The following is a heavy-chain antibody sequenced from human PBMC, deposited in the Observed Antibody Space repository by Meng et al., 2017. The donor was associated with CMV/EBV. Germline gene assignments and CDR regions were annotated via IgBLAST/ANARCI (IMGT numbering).Heavy chain of an antibody. CDR2: ISAYNGNT. CDR3: ARGRRGADNWFDS. V-gene: IGHV1-18*01. CDR1: GYTFTSYG. J-gene: IGHJ5*01. Sequence: QAVLVQSGAEVKMPVAPAKVSCKASGYTFTSYGISWLRQAPGQGLEWMGWISAYNGNTNYAQKLQGRVTMTTDTATSTAYMELRSLRSDDTAVYYCARGRRGADNWFDSWGQGTLVTVSS.